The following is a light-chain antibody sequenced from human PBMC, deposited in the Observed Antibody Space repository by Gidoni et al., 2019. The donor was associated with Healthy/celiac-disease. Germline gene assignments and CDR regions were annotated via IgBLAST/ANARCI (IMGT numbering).Light chain of an antibody. CDR3: QAWDSSIHVV. CDR2: QDS. J-gene: IGLJ2*01. Sequence: SYELTQPPSVSVSPGQTASITCSGDKLGDKYACWYQPKPGQSPVLVIYQDSKRPSGIPERFSGSNSGNTATLTISGTQAMDEADYYCQAWDSSIHVVFGGGTKLTVL. CDR1: KLGDKY. V-gene: IGLV3-1*01.